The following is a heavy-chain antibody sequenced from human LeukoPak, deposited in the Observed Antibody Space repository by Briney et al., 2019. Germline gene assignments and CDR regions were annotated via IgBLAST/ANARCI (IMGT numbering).Heavy chain of an antibody. J-gene: IGHJ3*02. D-gene: IGHD5-12*01. CDR1: GFTFSSYE. CDR3: ARNIVATMGQDAFDI. Sequence: GGSLRLSCAASGFTFSSYEMNWVRQAPGEGLEWVANIKQDGSEKYYVDSVKGRFTISRDNAKNSLYLQMNSLRAEDTAVYYCARNIVATMGQDAFDIWGQGTMVTVSS. V-gene: IGHV3-7*01. CDR2: IKQDGSEK.